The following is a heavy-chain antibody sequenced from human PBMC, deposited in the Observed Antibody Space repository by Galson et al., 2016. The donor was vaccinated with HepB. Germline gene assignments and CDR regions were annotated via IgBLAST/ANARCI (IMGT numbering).Heavy chain of an antibody. CDR2: ISGSGGIT. CDR1: GFNFTDYY. J-gene: IGHJ4*02. Sequence: SLRLSCAASGFNFTDYYISWVRQAPGKGLEWVAQISGSGGITNYADSVKGRFTISRDNARNSLYLQMNSLRAEDTALYYCARDHGFWSGYSPVDYWGQGTPVTVSS. D-gene: IGHD3-3*01. V-gene: IGHV3-11*01. CDR3: ARDHGFWSGYSPVDY.